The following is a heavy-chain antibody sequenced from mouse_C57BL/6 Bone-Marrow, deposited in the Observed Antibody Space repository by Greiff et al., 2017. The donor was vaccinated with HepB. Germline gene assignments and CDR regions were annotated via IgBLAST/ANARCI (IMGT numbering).Heavy chain of an antibody. V-gene: IGHV1-50*01. CDR1: GYTFTSYW. J-gene: IGHJ1*03. Sequence: VQLQQPGAELVKPGASVKLSCKASGYTFTSYWMQWVKQRPGQGLEWIGEIDPSDSYTNYNQKFKGKATLTVDTSSSTAYMQLSSLTSEDSAVYYCARSTIPSYWYFDVWGTGTTVTVSS. D-gene: IGHD2-1*01. CDR2: IDPSDSYT. CDR3: ARSTIPSYWYFDV.